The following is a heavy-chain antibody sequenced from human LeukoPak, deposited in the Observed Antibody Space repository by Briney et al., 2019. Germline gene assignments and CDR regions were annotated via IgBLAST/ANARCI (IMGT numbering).Heavy chain of an antibody. J-gene: IGHJ4*02. CDR2: IDWDDDK. CDR1: GFSLSTTGMC. Sequence: SGPALVKPTQTLTLTCTFSGFSLSTTGMCVTWFRQPPGKALEWLARIDWDDDKYYSTSLKTRLTISKDTSKDQVVLTLTNMDPVDTATYYCTRISPWPKRTAGARDFWGQGTLVTVSS. CDR3: TRISPWPKRTAGARDF. V-gene: IGHV2-70*11. D-gene: IGHD6-19*01.